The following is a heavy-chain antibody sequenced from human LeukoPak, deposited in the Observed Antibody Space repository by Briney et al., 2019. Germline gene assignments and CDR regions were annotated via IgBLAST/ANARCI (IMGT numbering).Heavy chain of an antibody. J-gene: IGHJ4*02. CDR2: IYYSGST. V-gene: IGHV4-39*07. CDR1: GGSISSSSYY. CDR3: ARDSTTWGRMGY. Sequence: PSETLSLTCTVSGGSISSSSYYWGWIRQPPGKGLEWIGSIYYSGSTYYNPSLKSRVSISVDTSKNQFSLNLSSVTAADTAVYYCARDSTTWGRMGYWGQGTLVTVSS. D-gene: IGHD7-27*01.